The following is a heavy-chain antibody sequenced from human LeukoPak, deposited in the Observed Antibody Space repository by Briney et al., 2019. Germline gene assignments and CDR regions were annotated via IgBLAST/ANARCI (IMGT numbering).Heavy chain of an antibody. Sequence: SETLSLTCTVSGGSISSYYWSWIRQPPGKGLEWIGYIYYSGSTNYNPSLKSRVTISVDTSKNQFSLKLSSVTAADTAVYYCARHGDSGSSLCDYWGQGTLVTVSS. J-gene: IGHJ4*02. D-gene: IGHD1-26*01. CDR1: GGSISSYY. CDR3: ARHGDSGSSLCDY. CDR2: IYYSGST. V-gene: IGHV4-59*08.